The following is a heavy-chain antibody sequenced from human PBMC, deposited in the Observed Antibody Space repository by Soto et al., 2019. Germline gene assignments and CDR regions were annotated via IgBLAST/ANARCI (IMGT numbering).Heavy chain of an antibody. Sequence: SETLSLTCTVSGGYISSYYWSWIRQPQGKGLEWIGYIYYSGSTNYNPSLKSRVTISVHTSKNQFSLNLSSVTAADTAVYYWARALAPTNPIPFDYWGQGTLVTVSS. J-gene: IGHJ4*02. D-gene: IGHD5-12*01. V-gene: IGHV4-59*01. CDR2: IYYSGST. CDR1: GGYISSYY. CDR3: ARALAPTNPIPFDY.